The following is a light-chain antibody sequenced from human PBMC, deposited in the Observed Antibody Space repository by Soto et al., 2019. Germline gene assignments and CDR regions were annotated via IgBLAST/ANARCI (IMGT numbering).Light chain of an antibody. V-gene: IGKV3-20*01. CDR2: AAS. CDR1: QSVSSNY. CDR3: QHYVTSPYT. Sequence: EIVLTQSPGTLSLSPGERATLSCRASQSVSSNYLAWYQQKPGQAPRLLIYAASNRAGAIPDRFSGSGSGTDFTLTIDRVQPEDFAVYFCQHYVTSPYTFAQGTKLEI. J-gene: IGKJ2*01.